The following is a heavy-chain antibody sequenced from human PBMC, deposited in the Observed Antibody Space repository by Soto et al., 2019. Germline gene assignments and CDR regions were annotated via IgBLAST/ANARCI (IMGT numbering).Heavy chain of an antibody. V-gene: IGHV4-30-4*01. Sequence: PSETLSLTCSVSGDSMNNDDYFWTWIRQPPGKGLQWIGYISYSGSTFYNPSLKTRLTMSVDTSKKQFSVRLRSVTAADTAVYYCARDRAHFYESSGRLDLWGQGMLVTVSS. CDR2: ISYSGST. J-gene: IGHJ4*02. CDR3: ARDRAHFYESSGRLDL. CDR1: GDSMNNDDYF. D-gene: IGHD3-22*01.